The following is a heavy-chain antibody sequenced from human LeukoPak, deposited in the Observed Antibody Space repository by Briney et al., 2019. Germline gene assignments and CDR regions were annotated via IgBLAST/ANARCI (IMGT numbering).Heavy chain of an antibody. CDR1: GGSISSGGYY. D-gene: IGHD3-3*01. Sequence: SETPSLTCTVSGGSISSGGYYWSWIRQHPGKGLEWIGYIYYSGSTYYNPSLKSRVTISVDTSKNQFSLKLSSVTAADTAVYYCARVGHYDLWSGRLPFDPWGQGTLVTVSS. J-gene: IGHJ5*02. V-gene: IGHV4-31*03. CDR3: ARVGHYDLWSGRLPFDP. CDR2: IYYSGST.